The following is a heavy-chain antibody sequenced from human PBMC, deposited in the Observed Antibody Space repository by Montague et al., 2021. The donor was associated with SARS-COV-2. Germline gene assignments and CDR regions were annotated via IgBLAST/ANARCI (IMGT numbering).Heavy chain of an antibody. Sequence: SETRSLTRTVSGGSISNFYWTWIRSPPGKGLDWIGSISYTGSTNYNPSLKSRVAISVDTSKNQFSLKLTSVTAADTAFYYCARIHPTGVDFWGQGTLVTVSS. V-gene: IGHV4-59*12. J-gene: IGHJ4*02. D-gene: IGHD1-14*01. CDR3: ARIHPTGVDF. CDR2: ISYTGST. CDR1: GGSISNFY.